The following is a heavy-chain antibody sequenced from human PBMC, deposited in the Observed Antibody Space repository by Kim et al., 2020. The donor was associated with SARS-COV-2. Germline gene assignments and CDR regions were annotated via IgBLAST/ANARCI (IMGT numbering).Heavy chain of an antibody. Sequence: GGSLRLSCAASGFTVSSNYMSWVRQAPGKGLEWVSVVYSDGRTYYADSVKDRFTISRDNFKNTLYLQMNTLRAEDMAVYYCARGYEGYGGNNYYYYGLDVWGQGTTVTVSS. J-gene: IGHJ6*02. CDR1: GFTVSSNY. D-gene: IGHD4-17*01. CDR2: VYSDGRT. V-gene: IGHV3-66*01. CDR3: ARGYEGYGGNNYYYYGLDV.